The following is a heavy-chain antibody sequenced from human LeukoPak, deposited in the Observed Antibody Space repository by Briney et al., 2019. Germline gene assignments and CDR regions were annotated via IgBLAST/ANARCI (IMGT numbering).Heavy chain of an antibody. J-gene: IGHJ4*02. CDR2: SNPSGGST. Sequence: ASVKVSCKASGYTFTSYYMHWVRQAPGQGLEWMGISNPSGGSTSYAQRFQGRVTMTRDTSTSTVYMELSRLRSEDTAVYYCARDSSSSRSIDYWGQGTLVTVSS. D-gene: IGHD6-6*01. CDR3: ARDSSSSRSIDY. CDR1: GYTFTSYY. V-gene: IGHV1-46*01.